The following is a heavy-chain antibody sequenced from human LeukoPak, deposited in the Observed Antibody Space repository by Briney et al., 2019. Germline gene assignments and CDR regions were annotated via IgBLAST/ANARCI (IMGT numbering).Heavy chain of an antibody. CDR2: IYYAGTT. CDR3: ARGGWRLDY. J-gene: IGHJ4*02. Sequence: SETLSLTCTVSGGSISSYYWSWIRQPPGKGLEWIGYIYYAGTTNYNPSLKSRVTISVDTSKNQFSLKLSSVTAADTAVYYCARGGWRLDYWGQGTLVTVSS. V-gene: IGHV4-59*01. D-gene: IGHD2-15*01. CDR1: GGSISSYY.